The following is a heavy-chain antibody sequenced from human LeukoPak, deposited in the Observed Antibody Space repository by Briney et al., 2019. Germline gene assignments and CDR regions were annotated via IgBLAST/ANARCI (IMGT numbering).Heavy chain of an antibody. CDR3: ARACSGGSCYSTSYYYYYYMDV. D-gene: IGHD2-15*01. Sequence: SETLSLTCTVSGGSISSYYWSWIRQPPGKGLEWIGYIYYSGSTNYNPSLKSRDTISVDTSKNQFSLKLSSVTAADTAVYYCARACSGGSCYSTSYYYYYYMDVWGKGTTVTVSS. CDR2: IYYSGST. J-gene: IGHJ6*03. CDR1: GGSISSYY. V-gene: IGHV4-59*01.